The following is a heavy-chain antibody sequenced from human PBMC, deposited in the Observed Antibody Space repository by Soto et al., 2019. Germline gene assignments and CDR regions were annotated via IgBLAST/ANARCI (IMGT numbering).Heavy chain of an antibody. CDR1: GFTFSSYV. Sequence: EVQLLESGGGLVQPGGSLRLSCAASGFTFSSYVMSWVRQAPGKGLECVSAISGSGSGTYYADSVKGRFTISRDNSKNTLYVQMNSLRAEDTAVYYCVKGRSGYDFDYWGQGTLVTVSS. J-gene: IGHJ4*02. V-gene: IGHV3-23*01. CDR3: VKGRSGYDFDY. D-gene: IGHD5-12*01. CDR2: ISGSGSGT.